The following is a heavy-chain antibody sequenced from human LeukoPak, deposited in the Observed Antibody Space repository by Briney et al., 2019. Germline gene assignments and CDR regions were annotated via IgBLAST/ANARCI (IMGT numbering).Heavy chain of an antibody. Sequence: PGGSLRLSCAASGFTFSSYSMNWVRPAPGKGLEWVSYISNSSSAIYYADSVKGRFTISRDNAKNSLYLQMNNLRVEDTAVYFCARAVGYWGQGILVTVAS. CDR2: ISNSSSAI. D-gene: IGHD4-23*01. CDR3: ARAVGY. V-gene: IGHV3-48*01. J-gene: IGHJ4*02. CDR1: GFTFSSYS.